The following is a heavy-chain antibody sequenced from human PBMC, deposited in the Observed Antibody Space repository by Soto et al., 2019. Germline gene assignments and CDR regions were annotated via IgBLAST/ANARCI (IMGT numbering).Heavy chain of an antibody. Sequence: QVQLVQSGAEVKKPGSSVKVSCKASGGTFSSYAISWVRQAPGQGLEWMGGSIPIFGTANYAQKFQGRVTITADESTSTAYVELSSLRSEDTAVYYCARGDSNFSGSYYLFDYWGQGTLVTVSS. J-gene: IGHJ4*02. CDR3: ARGDSNFSGSYYLFDY. V-gene: IGHV1-69*01. CDR2: SIPIFGTA. D-gene: IGHD1-26*01. CDR1: GGTFSSYA.